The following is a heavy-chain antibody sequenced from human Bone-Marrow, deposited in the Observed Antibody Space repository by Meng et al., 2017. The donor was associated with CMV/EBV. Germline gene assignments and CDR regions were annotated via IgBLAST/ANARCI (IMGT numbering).Heavy chain of an antibody. J-gene: IGHJ6*02. CDR2: VYYRGNT. V-gene: IGHV4-39*07. D-gene: IGHD1-1*01. CDR1: GDSIGSSGYY. Sequence: SETLSLTCNVSGDSIGSSGYYWAWIRQPPGKGLEWIGNVYYRGNTYYNPSLRSRVTISLDTSNNQFSLSLSSVTAADTALYYCARERPSTTGGSYGMDGWGQGTTVTVSS. CDR3: ARERPSTTGGSYGMDG.